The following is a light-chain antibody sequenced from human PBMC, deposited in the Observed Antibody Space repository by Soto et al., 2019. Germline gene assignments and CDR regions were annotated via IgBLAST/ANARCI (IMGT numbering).Light chain of an antibody. Sequence: VLTQSPGTSPLPPGESATLSCRASQSLTSSFIAWYQQRPGQAPRPLIYGASTRATGIPARFSGSGSGTEFTLTISSLQSEDFAVYYCQQYNNWPRTFGQGTKVDIK. V-gene: IGKV3-15*01. CDR1: QSLTSS. CDR2: GAS. J-gene: IGKJ1*01. CDR3: QQYNNWPRT.